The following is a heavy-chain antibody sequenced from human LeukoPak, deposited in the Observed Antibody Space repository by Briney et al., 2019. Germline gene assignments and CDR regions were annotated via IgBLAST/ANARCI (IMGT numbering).Heavy chain of an antibody. J-gene: IGHJ4*02. CDR3: ARLNYDFWSGSFDY. V-gene: IGHV4-4*09. Sequence: SETLSLTCTVSGGSISSYYWSWIRQPPGKGLEWIGYIYTSGSTNYNPSLKSRVTISVDTSKNQFSLKPSSVTAADTAVYYCARLNYDFWSGSFDYWGQGTLVTVSS. CDR1: GGSISSYY. CDR2: IYTSGST. D-gene: IGHD3-3*01.